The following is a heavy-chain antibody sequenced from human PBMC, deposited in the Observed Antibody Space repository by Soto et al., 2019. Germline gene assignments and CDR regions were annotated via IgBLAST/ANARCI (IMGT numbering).Heavy chain of an antibody. CDR2: IIPILGIA. J-gene: IGHJ4*02. V-gene: IGHV1-69*08. Sequence: QVQLVQSGAEVKKPGSSVKVSCKASGGTFSSYTISWVRQAPGQGLEWMGRIIPILGIANYAQKFQGRVTITAEKSTSTAYMELRSLISEDTAVYYCAREEYYYGSGAFFDYWGQGTLVTVSS. D-gene: IGHD3-10*01. CDR3: AREEYYYGSGAFFDY. CDR1: GGTFSSYT.